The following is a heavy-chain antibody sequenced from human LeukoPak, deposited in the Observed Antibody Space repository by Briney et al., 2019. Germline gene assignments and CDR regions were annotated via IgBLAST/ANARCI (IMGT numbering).Heavy chain of an antibody. Sequence: TSVKVSCKGFGYTFTNYYMHWVRQAPGQGPEWMGIVNPNDGSTTYAQKFQGRVTMTRDMSTNTVYIELSSLRADDTAGYFCALVSPMTTVARGEGAFDIWGQGTMAIVSA. CDR3: ALVSPMTTVARGEGAFDI. D-gene: IGHD4-23*01. CDR2: VNPNDGST. V-gene: IGHV1-46*01. CDR1: GYTFTNYY. J-gene: IGHJ3*02.